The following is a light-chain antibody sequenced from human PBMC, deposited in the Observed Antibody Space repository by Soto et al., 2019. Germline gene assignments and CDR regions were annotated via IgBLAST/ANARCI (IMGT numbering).Light chain of an antibody. Sequence: EMLMTQSPAILSVSPGERATLSCGASQSVSSSLAWYQQNPGKAPRLLIFDASSRATGIPDRFSGSGSGTDFTLTISRLEPEDFAFYYCQQRNSWPLTFGGGTQVDIK. CDR3: QQRNSWPLT. CDR2: DAS. V-gene: IGKV3D-20*02. CDR1: QSVSSS. J-gene: IGKJ4*01.